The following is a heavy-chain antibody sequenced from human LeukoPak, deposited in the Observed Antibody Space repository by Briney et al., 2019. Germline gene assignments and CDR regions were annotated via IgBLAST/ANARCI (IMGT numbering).Heavy chain of an antibody. V-gene: IGHV4-59*08. Sequence: SETLSLTCTVSGGSISGYYWSWIRQPPGKGLEWIGYMFYSGSTNYNPSLKSRVSISVDTSRNQVSLKLSSVTAADTAVYYCARQESTTWYGDWFDPWGKGILVTVSS. CDR2: MFYSGST. CDR3: ARQESTTWYGDWFDP. J-gene: IGHJ5*02. D-gene: IGHD6-13*01. CDR1: GGSISGYY.